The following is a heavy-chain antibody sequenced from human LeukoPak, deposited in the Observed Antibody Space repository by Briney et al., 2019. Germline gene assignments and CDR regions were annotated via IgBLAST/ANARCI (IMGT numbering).Heavy chain of an antibody. CDR3: ASRSGTTPYYFDY. J-gene: IGHJ4*02. V-gene: IGHV1-18*01. Sequence: VKVSCKVSGYTFTSYGLTWMRQAPGQGLEWMGWIAPNNGNTNYAQKFQGRVTMTTDTSTSTAYMELRSLRSDDTAVYYCASRSGTTPYYFDYWGQGTLVTVSS. CDR2: IAPNNGNT. CDR1: GYTFTSYG. D-gene: IGHD4-17*01.